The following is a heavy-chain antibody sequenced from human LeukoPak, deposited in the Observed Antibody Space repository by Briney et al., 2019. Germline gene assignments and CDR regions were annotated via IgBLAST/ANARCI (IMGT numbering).Heavy chain of an antibody. CDR2: TYYSGST. Sequence: SETLSLTCTVSGGSISSYYWSWIRQPPGKGLEWIGYTYYSGSTNYNPSLKSRVTISVDTSKNQFSLKLSSVTAADTAVYYCARTDGRSGWAYFDYWGQGTLVTVSS. J-gene: IGHJ4*02. CDR3: ARTDGRSGWAYFDY. V-gene: IGHV4-59*08. D-gene: IGHD6-19*01. CDR1: GGSISSYY.